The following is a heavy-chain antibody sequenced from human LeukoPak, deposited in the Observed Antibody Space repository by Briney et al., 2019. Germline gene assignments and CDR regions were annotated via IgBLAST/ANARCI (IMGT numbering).Heavy chain of an antibody. CDR1: GYTFTDYY. CDR3: ATNHDYFGSPPFDY. D-gene: IGHD3-10*01. V-gene: IGHV1-69-2*01. J-gene: IGHJ4*02. Sequence: ASVKVSCKASGYTFTDYYMHWVQQAPGKGLEWMGLVDPEDGETIYAEKFQGRVTITADTSTDTAYMELSSLRSEDTAVYYCATNHDYFGSPPFDYWGQGTLVTVSS. CDR2: VDPEDGET.